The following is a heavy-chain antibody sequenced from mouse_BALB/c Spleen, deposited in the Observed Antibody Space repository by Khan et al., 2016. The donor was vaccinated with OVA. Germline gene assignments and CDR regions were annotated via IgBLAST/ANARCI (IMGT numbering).Heavy chain of an antibody. CDR2: IWSDGST. J-gene: IGHJ4*01. V-gene: IGHV2-6-1*01. CDR3: ARQPYYHYNLMDD. CDR1: GFSLTNYG. D-gene: IGHD2-10*01. Sequence: QVQLKESGPGLVAPSQSLSITCTISGFSLTNYGVHWVRQPPGKGLEWLVVIWSDGSTSYNSALKSRLTISKDNFKSQVFLKMNSLQTDDTAMYFCARQPYYHYNLMDDWGQGTSVTVSS.